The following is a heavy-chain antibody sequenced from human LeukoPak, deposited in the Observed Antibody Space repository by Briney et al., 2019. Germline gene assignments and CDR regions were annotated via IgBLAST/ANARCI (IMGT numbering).Heavy chain of an antibody. CDR2: ISAYNGNT. D-gene: IGHD6-13*01. J-gene: IGHJ6*02. Sequence: EASVKVSCKASGYTFTSYGISWVRQAPGQGLEWMGWISAYNGNTNYAQKLQGRVTMTTDTSTSTVYMELRSLRSDDTAVYYCARARGEYSSSLDYYYYGMDVWGQGTTVTVSS. CDR1: GYTFTSYG. CDR3: ARARGEYSSSLDYYYYGMDV. V-gene: IGHV1-18*01.